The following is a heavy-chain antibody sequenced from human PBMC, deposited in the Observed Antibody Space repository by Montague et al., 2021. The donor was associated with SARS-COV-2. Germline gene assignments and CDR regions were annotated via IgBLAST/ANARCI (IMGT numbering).Heavy chain of an antibody. V-gene: IGHV4-59*01. CDR3: ARAAGYNWNYGYNLFDP. Sequence: SETLSLTCTVSGGSISSYYWSWIRQPPGKGLEWIGYIYYSGSTNYNPSLKSRVTISVDTSQNQFSLKLSSVTAADTAVYYCARAAGYNWNYGYNLFDPWGQGTLVTVSS. J-gene: IGHJ5*02. CDR1: GGSISSYY. D-gene: IGHD1-7*01. CDR2: IYYSGST.